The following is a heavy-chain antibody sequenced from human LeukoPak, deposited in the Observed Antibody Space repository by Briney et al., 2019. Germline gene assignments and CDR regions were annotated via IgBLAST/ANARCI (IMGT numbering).Heavy chain of an antibody. CDR1: GYTFTSYG. CDR2: ISAHNGDT. J-gene: IGHJ4*02. Sequence: ASVKVSCKASGYTFTSYGISSVRQAPGQGLEWMGWISAHNGDTNYAQKFQGRVSMTTDTSTSTGYMELRSLTSDDTAVYYCARDLKRTVGATTASDYWGQGTLVTVSS. V-gene: IGHV1-18*01. D-gene: IGHD1-26*01. CDR3: ARDLKRTVGATTASDY.